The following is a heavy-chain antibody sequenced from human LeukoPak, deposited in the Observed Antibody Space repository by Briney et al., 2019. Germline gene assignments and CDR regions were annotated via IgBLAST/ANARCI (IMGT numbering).Heavy chain of an antibody. CDR3: ARAGRVVVVPAATGRAGYYYMDV. CDR2: ISSSSSTI. J-gene: IGHJ6*03. CDR1: GITLSNYG. D-gene: IGHD2-2*01. V-gene: IGHV3-48*04. Sequence: GGSLRLSCAVSGITLSNYGMSWVRQAPGRGLEWVSYISSSSSTIYYADSVKGRFTISRDNAKNSLYLQMNSLRAEDTAVYYCARAGRVVVVPAATGRAGYYYMDVWGKGTTVTVSS.